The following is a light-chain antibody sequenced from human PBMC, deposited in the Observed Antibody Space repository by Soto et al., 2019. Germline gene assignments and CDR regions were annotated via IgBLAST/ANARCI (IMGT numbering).Light chain of an antibody. CDR3: QQYNNWPLWT. CDR2: GAS. Sequence: EIVMTQSPATLSVSPGERATLSCRASQSVSSNLAWYQQKPGQAPRLLIYGASTRATGIPARFSGSGSGTEFTLTISSLQSEDFAVYYCQQYNNWPLWTFGQGTK. V-gene: IGKV3-15*01. J-gene: IGKJ1*01. CDR1: QSVSSN.